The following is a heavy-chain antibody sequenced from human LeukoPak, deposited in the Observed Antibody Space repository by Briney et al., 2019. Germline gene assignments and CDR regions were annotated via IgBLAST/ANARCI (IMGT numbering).Heavy chain of an antibody. CDR1: GFTLSSYW. CDR2: INSDGSST. CDR3: ARVLGLVRATEPPGY. Sequence: GGSRRLSCAASGFTLSSYWMHWVRQAPGKGLVWVSRINSDGSSTSYADSVKGRFTISRDNAKNTLYLQMNSLRAEDTAVYYCARVLGLVRATEPPGYWGQGPLVIVSA. J-gene: IGHJ4*02. D-gene: IGHD1-14*01. V-gene: IGHV3-74*01.